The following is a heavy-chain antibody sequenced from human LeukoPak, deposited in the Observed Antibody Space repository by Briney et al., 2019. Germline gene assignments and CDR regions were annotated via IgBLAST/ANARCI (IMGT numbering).Heavy chain of an antibody. D-gene: IGHD5-12*01. CDR3: ARQYSGYDSWFDP. CDR2: IDPSDSYT. J-gene: IGHJ5*02. Sequence: GESLKISCKGSGYRFTSYWISWVRQMPGKGLEWLGRIDPSDSYTNYSPSFPGHVTISADKSISTAYLQWSSLKASDTAMYYCARQYSGYDSWFDPWGQGTLVTVSS. CDR1: GYRFTSYW. V-gene: IGHV5-10-1*01.